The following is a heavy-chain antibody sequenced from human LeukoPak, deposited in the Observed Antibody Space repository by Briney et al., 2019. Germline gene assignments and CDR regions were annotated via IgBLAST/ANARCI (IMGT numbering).Heavy chain of an antibody. J-gene: IGHJ6*03. Sequence: GGSLRLSCAASGFTFSSYGMHWVRQAPGKGLEWVAFIRSDGSNKYYADSVKGRFTISRDNSKLYLQMNSLRAEDTAVYYCTRDVRLRHKYYYMDVWGKGTTVTVSS. CDR2: IRSDGSNK. V-gene: IGHV3-30*02. D-gene: IGHD4-17*01. CDR3: TRDVRLRHKYYYMDV. CDR1: GFTFSSYG.